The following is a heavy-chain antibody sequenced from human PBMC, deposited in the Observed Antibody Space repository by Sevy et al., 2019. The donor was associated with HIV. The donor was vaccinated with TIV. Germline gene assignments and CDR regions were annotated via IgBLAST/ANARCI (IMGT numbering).Heavy chain of an antibody. CDR3: ARDLKYGSGSYPQIQYYYGMDV. CDR1: GFTFSSYG. J-gene: IGHJ6*02. V-gene: IGHV3-33*01. D-gene: IGHD3-10*01. Sequence: GGSLRLSCAASGFTFSSYGMHWVRQAPGKGLEWVAVIWYDGSNKYYADSVKGRFTISRDNSKNTLYLQMNSLRAEDTAVYYCARDLKYGSGSYPQIQYYYGMDVWGQGTTVTVSS. CDR2: IWYDGSNK.